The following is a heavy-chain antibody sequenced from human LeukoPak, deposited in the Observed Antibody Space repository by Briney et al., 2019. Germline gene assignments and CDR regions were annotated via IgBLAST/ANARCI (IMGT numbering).Heavy chain of an antibody. V-gene: IGHV4-61*02. D-gene: IGHD6-19*01. CDR2: MSSSGIS. J-gene: IGHJ5*02. CDR3: AKGAGPPWFAP. Sequence: SQTLSLTCTASNGSISSDTYFWSWIRQPAGMGLEWIGRMSSSGISTYSPSLKSRVTISIDTSRNQFSMNLNSVTAADTAVYYCAKGAGPPWFAPWGQGTLVTVSS. CDR1: NGSISSDTYF.